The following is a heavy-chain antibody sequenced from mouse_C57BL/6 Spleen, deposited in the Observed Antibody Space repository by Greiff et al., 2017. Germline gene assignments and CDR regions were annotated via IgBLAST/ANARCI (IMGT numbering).Heavy chain of an antibody. CDR1: GYAFTNYL. D-gene: IGHD2-3*01. CDR3: AKMGDGYYGYFDV. Sequence: QVQLQQSGAELVRPGTSVKVSCKASGYAFTNYLIEWVKQRPGQGLEWIGVINPGSGGTNYNEKFKGKATLTADKSSSTAYMQLSSLTSEDSAVYFCAKMGDGYYGYFDVWGTGTTVTVSS. J-gene: IGHJ1*03. V-gene: IGHV1-54*01. CDR2: INPGSGGT.